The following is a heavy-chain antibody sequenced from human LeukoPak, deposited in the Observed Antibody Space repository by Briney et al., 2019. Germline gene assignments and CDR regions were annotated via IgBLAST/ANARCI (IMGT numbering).Heavy chain of an antibody. J-gene: IGHJ4*02. CDR2: IYPGDSDS. Sequence: GESLKISCKGSGYSFTTYWIGWVRQMPGKGLEWMGIIYPGDSDSRYSPSFQGQVTISADKSINTAYPQWSSLKASDTAIYYCARQALGGYNDYWGQGTLVTVSS. V-gene: IGHV5-51*01. CDR1: GYSFTTYW. D-gene: IGHD5-24*01. CDR3: ARQALGGYNDY.